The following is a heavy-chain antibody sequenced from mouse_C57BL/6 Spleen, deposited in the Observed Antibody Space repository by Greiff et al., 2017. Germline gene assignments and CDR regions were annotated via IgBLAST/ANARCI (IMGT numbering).Heavy chain of an antibody. CDR1: GFSLTSYG. J-gene: IGHJ2*01. V-gene: IGHV2-2*01. CDR3: ARNYYGSSLDY. D-gene: IGHD1-1*01. CDR2: IWSGGST. Sequence: QVQLKQSGPGLVQPSQSLSITCTVSGFSLTSYGVHWVRQSPGKGLEWLGVIWSGGSTDYKAAFISRLSISKDNSKSQVFFKMNSLQADDTAIYYCARNYYGSSLDYWGQGTTLTVSS.